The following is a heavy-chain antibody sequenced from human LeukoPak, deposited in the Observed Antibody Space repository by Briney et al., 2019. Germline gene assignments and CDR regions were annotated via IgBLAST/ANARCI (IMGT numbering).Heavy chain of an antibody. CDR3: STHSNTVGSGGGVFDS. Sequence: PSETLSLTCTVSSVSIRSCYWSWTRHTPGKGLEWIGYIYYMGRTAYDPSLKSPVAISLDTSKNQFSLKMRSVTAADTAVYSFSTHSNTVGSGGGVFDSWGQGTLVTVSS. D-gene: IGHD3-10*01. V-gene: IGHV4-59*08. J-gene: IGHJ5*01. CDR2: IYYMGRT. CDR1: SVSIRSCY.